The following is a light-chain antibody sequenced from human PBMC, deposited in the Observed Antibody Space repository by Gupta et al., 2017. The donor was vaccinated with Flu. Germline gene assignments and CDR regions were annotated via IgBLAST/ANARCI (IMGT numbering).Light chain of an antibody. Sequence: DIVLTQSPLSLPVTPGKPASITCRSSQSRLHRNGYNYVTWYLQKPGQSPKFLIYLGSKWASGVPDRFSGSASGTDFTLKISRVEAEDFGVYYCKQDLRTPYTFGQGTKLDIK. J-gene: IGKJ2*01. CDR1: QSRLHRNGYNY. CDR2: LGS. V-gene: IGKV2-28*01. CDR3: KQDLRTPYT.